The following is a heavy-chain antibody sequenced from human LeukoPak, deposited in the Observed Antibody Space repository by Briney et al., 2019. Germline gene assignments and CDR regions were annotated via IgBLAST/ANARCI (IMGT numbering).Heavy chain of an antibody. CDR1: GYTFTSYA. V-gene: IGHV1-3*01. J-gene: IGHJ3*02. D-gene: IGHD4-17*01. CDR3: ARSPVRLYGDYVFGAFDI. Sequence: ASVKVSCKASGYTFTSYAMHWVRQAPGQRLEWMGWINAGNGNTKYSQKFQGRVTITRDTSASTAYMELSSLRSEDTAVYYCARSPVRLYGDYVFGAFDIWGQGTMVTVSS. CDR2: INAGNGNT.